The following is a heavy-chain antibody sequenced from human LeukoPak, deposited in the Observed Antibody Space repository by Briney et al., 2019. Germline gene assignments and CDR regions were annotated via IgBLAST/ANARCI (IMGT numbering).Heavy chain of an antibody. CDR2: ISGSGGTT. J-gene: IGHJ5*02. D-gene: IGHD1-7*01. CDR1: GFTFSSYA. CDR3: AKSATGTTSNWFDP. Sequence: GGSLRLSCAASGFTFSSYAMSWVRQAPGKGLEGVSAISGSGGTTYYEDPVKGRCTISRDNSKNTLYLQMNSLRAEDTAVYYCAKSATGTTSNWFDPWGQGTLVTVSS. V-gene: IGHV3-23*01.